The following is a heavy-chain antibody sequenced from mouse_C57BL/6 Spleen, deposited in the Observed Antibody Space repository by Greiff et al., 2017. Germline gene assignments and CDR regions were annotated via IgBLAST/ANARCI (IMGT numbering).Heavy chain of an antibody. D-gene: IGHD1-1*01. CDR2: IYPGDGDT. J-gene: IGHJ2*01. CDR3: ARSLYYGSSWGYYFDY. V-gene: IGHV1-82*01. Sequence: VQLQQSGPELVKPGASVKISCKASGYAFSSSWMNWVKQRPGKGLEWIGRIYPGDGDTNYNGKFKGKATLTADKSSSTAYMQLSSLTSEDSAVYCCARSLYYGSSWGYYFDYWGQGTTLTVSS. CDR1: GYAFSSSW.